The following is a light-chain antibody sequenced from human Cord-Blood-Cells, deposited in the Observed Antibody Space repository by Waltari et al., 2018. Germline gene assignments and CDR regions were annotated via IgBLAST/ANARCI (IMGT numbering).Light chain of an antibody. CDR1: QSVLYSSNNKNY. Sequence: DIVMTQSPDSLAVSLGERATINYKSSQSVLYSSNNKNYLAWYQQKPGQPPKLLIYWASTRESWVPDRFSGSGSGTDFTLTISSLQAEDVAVYYCQQYYSTPPYSFGQGTKLEIK. CDR2: WAS. V-gene: IGKV4-1*01. J-gene: IGKJ2*03. CDR3: QQYYSTPPYS.